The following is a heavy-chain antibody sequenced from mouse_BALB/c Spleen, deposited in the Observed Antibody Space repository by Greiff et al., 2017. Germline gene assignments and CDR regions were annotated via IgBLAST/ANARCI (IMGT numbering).Heavy chain of an antibody. CDR3: ARSKYGNWYFDV. Sequence: VQLQQSGAELARPGASVKLSCKASGYTFTSYWMQWVKQRPGQGLEWIGAIYPGDGDTRYTQKFKGKATLTADKSSSTAYMQLSSLASEDSAVYYCARSKYGNWYFDVWGAGTTVTVSS. D-gene: IGHD2-10*02. V-gene: IGHV1-87*01. CDR1: GYTFTSYW. J-gene: IGHJ1*01. CDR2: IYPGDGDT.